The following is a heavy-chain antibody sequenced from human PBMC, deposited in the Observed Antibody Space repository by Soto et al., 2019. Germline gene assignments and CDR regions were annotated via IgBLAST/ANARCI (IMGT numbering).Heavy chain of an antibody. CDR3: GRDAVTKRDFYYYGMDV. CDR1: GGSIKNSGYY. CDR2: ISYSGST. Sequence: QVQLQESGPGLVKPSQTLSLTCTVSGGSIKNSGYYWSWIRQHPEKGLEWIGYISYSGSTDYAPSFKSRVTMSVDTSKNQFSLNLTSVTAADTAVYYCGRDAVTKRDFYYYGMDVWGRGTTVTVSS. D-gene: IGHD4-4*01. J-gene: IGHJ6*02. V-gene: IGHV4-31*03.